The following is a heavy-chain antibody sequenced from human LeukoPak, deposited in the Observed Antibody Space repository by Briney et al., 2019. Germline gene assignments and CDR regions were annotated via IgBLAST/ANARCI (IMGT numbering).Heavy chain of an antibody. V-gene: IGHV3-30*18. D-gene: IGHD3-22*01. CDR1: GFTFSSYG. CDR3: AKDLDSSGSHY. CDR2: ISYDGSNK. Sequence: GGSLRLSCAASGFTFSSYGMHWVRQAPGKGLEWVAVISYDGSNKYYADSVKGRFTISRDNSKNTLYLQMNNLRAEDTAVYYCAKDLDSSGSHYWGQGTLVTVSS. J-gene: IGHJ4*02.